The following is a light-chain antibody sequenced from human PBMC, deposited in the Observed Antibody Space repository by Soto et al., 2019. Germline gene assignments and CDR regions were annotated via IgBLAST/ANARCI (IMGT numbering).Light chain of an antibody. V-gene: IGKV3-15*01. CDR3: QEYDNWPLT. J-gene: IGKJ4*01. CDR1: QSVNNN. Sequence: EIVMTQSPATLSVSPGERATLSCRASQSVNNNLAWYQQKPGQTPRLLFYSISTRATGIPARFSGSGSGTDFTLTISSLQSEGLAVYDCQEYDNWPLTFGGRNKLEIK. CDR2: SIS.